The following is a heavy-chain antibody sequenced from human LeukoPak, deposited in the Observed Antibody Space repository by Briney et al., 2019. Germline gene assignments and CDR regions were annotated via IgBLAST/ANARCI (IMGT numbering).Heavy chain of an antibody. J-gene: IGHJ4*02. V-gene: IGHV3-NL1*01. Sequence: PGRSLRLSCTASGFNFGIYGMHWVRQAPGKGLEWVSVIYSGGSTYYADSVEGRFTISRDNSKNTLYLQMNSLRAEDTAVYYCARDRAHYYDSSGYYDYWGQGTLVTVSS. D-gene: IGHD3-22*01. CDR3: ARDRAHYYDSSGYYDY. CDR1: GFNFGIYG. CDR2: IYSGGST.